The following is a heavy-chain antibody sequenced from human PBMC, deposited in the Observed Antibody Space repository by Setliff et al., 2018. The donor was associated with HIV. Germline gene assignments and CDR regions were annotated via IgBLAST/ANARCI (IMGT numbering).Heavy chain of an antibody. CDR1: GFTFSSYS. CDR3: ARDLNWAFDY. CDR2: ISGSGSGV. D-gene: IGHD1-1*01. V-gene: IGHV3-48*01. Sequence: GGSLRLSCAASGFTFSSYSMNWVRQSPGKGLEWVSYISGSGSGVDYADSVKGRFTVSRDNARSSLYLQLNSLTSEDTAVYYCARDLNWAFDYWGQGILVTVSS. J-gene: IGHJ4*02.